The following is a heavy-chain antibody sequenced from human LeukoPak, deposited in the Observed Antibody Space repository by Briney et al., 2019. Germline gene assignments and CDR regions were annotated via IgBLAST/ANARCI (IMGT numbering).Heavy chain of an antibody. D-gene: IGHD2-2*02. CDR2: IDWDDDK. Sequence: SGPAQVKPTQTLTLTRTFSGFSLSTSGMCVGWVRQPPGKALEWLALIDWDDDKYYSTSLKTRLTISKDTSKNQVVLTMTNMDPVDTATYYCALDTRVGDDAFDIWGQGTMVTVSS. V-gene: IGHV2-70*20. J-gene: IGHJ3*02. CDR1: GFSLSTSGMC. CDR3: ALDTRVGDDAFDI.